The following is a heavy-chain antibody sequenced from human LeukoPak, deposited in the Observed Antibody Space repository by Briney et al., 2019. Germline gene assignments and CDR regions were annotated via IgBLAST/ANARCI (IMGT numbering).Heavy chain of an antibody. J-gene: IGHJ4*02. CDR2: ISSSSSTI. CDR3: ANRFSYGPNEYFDY. CDR1: GFTFSSYS. V-gene: IGHV3-48*02. Sequence: GGSLRLSCAASGFTFSSYSMNWVRQAPGKGLEWVSYISSSSSTIYYADSVKGRFTISRDNAKNSLYLQMNSLRDEDTAVYYCANRFSYGPNEYFDYWGQGTLVTVSS. D-gene: IGHD5-18*01.